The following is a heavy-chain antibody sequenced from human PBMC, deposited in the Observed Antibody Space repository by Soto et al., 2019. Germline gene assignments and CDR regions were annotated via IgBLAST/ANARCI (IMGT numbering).Heavy chain of an antibody. CDR3: ASVDTAMVYLRFDP. J-gene: IGHJ5*02. V-gene: IGHV3-21*01. Sequence: GSLRLSCAASGFTFSSYSMNWVRQAPGKGLEWVSSISSSSSYIYYADSVKGRFTISRDNAKNSLYLQMNSLRAEDTAVYYCASVDTAMVYLRFDPWGQGTLVTVSS. D-gene: IGHD5-18*01. CDR1: GFTFSSYS. CDR2: ISSSSSYI.